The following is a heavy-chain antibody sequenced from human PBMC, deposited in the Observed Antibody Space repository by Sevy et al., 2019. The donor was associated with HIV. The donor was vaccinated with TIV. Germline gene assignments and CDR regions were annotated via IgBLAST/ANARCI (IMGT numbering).Heavy chain of an antibody. CDR3: ARMGGTLRGSSGYYSYYFDY. Sequence: SETLSLTCTVSGGSISSSSYYWGWIRQPPGKGLEWIGSIYYSGSTYYNPSLKSRVTISVDTSKNQFSLKLSSVTAADTAVYYCARMGGTLRGSSGYYSYYFDYWGQGTLVNVSS. V-gene: IGHV4-39*01. CDR2: IYYSGST. D-gene: IGHD3-22*01. J-gene: IGHJ4*02. CDR1: GGSISSSSYY.